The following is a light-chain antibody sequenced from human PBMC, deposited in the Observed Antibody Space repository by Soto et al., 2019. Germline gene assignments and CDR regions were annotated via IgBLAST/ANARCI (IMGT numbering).Light chain of an antibody. Sequence: DIQMTQSPSSLSASVGDRVTITCRTSQSISSLLNWYQQKPGKAPSLLIYAASSLQSGVPSRFSGSGSGTDFTLTISSLQPEDFATYYCQQSDGTPFTFGPGTKVDIK. V-gene: IGKV1-39*01. CDR2: AAS. CDR1: QSISSL. J-gene: IGKJ3*01. CDR3: QQSDGTPFT.